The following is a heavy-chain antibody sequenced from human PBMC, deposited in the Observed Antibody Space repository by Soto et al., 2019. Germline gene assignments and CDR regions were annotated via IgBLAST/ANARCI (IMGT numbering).Heavy chain of an antibody. J-gene: IGHJ6*04. V-gene: IGHV4-59*07. CDR1: GGSISSYY. CDR2: IYYSGST. D-gene: IGHD6-13*01. CDR3: ASSNIAAAGFYYYGMDV. Sequence: SDTLSLTCTFTGGSISSYYWSWIRQPPGKGLEWIGYIYYSGSTNYNPSLKSRVTISVDTSKNQFSLKLSSVTAADTAVYYCASSNIAAAGFYYYGMDVWGRGTTVT.